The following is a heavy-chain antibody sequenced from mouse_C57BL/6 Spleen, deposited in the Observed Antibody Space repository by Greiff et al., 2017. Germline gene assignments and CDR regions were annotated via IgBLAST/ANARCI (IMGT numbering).Heavy chain of an antibody. CDR3: TGPGRDYFDY. CDR2: LRLKSDNYAT. CDR1: GFTFSNYW. V-gene: IGHV6-3*01. D-gene: IGHD3-1*01. Sequence: EVKVEESGGGLVQPGGSMKLSCVASGFTFSNYWMNWVRQSPETGLEWVAQLRLKSDNYATHYAESVKGRFTISRDDSKSSVYLQMNNLRAEDTGIYYCTGPGRDYFDYWGQGTTLTVSS. J-gene: IGHJ2*01.